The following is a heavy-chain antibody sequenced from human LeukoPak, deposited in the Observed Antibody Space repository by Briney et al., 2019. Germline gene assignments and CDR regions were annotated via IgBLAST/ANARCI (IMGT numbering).Heavy chain of an antibody. V-gene: IGHV1-2*02. D-gene: IGHD3-10*01. J-gene: IGHJ4*02. CDR1: GYTFTGYY. CDR3: ARSLPYGSGSIDY. Sequence: ASVKVSCKASGYTFTGYYMHWVRQAPGQGLEWMGWINPNSGGTNYAQKFQGRVTMTRDTSISTAYMELSRLRSDDTAVYYCARSLPYGSGSIDYWGQGTLVTVSS. CDR2: INPNSGGT.